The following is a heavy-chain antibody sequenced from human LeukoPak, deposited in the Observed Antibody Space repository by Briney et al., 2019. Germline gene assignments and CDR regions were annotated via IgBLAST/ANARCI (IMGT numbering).Heavy chain of an antibody. V-gene: IGHV3-7*03. CDR2: IKQDGSEK. Sequence: GGSLRLSCAASGFTFSSYWMSWVRQAPGKGLEWVANIKQDGSEKYYVDSVKGRFTISRDNSKNTLYLQMNSLRAEDTAVYYCAKSLIRITMVRGVIRDYYFDYWGQGTLVTVSS. CDR3: AKSLIRITMVRGVIRDYYFDY. J-gene: IGHJ4*02. CDR1: GFTFSSYW. D-gene: IGHD3-10*01.